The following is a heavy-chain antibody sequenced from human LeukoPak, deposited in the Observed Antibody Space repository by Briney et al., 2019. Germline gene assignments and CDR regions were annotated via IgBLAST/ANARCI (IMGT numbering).Heavy chain of an antibody. J-gene: IGHJ6*02. Sequence: GESLRLSCAASGFTFSSYAMSWVRQAPGKGLGWVSAISGSGGSTYYADSVKGRFTISRDNSKNTLYLQMNSLRAEDTAVYYCAKDLRGYCSSTSCYRQGYYYYYGMDVWGQGTTVTVSS. CDR3: AKDLRGYCSSTSCYRQGYYYYYGMDV. CDR1: GFTFSSYA. D-gene: IGHD2-2*01. V-gene: IGHV3-23*01. CDR2: ISGSGGST.